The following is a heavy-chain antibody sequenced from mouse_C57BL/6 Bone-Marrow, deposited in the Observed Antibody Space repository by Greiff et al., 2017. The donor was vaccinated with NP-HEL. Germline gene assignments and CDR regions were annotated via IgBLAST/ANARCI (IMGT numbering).Heavy chain of an antibody. V-gene: IGHV1-55*01. CDR3: AREGIYDGYYGYAMDY. CDR2: IYPGSGST. J-gene: IGHJ4*01. CDR1: GYTFTSYW. Sequence: VQLQQPGAELVKPGASVKMSCKASGYTFTSYWITWVKQRPGQGLEWIGDIYPGSGSTNYNEKLKSKATLTVDTSSSTAYMQLSSLTSEDSAVYYCAREGIYDGYYGYAMDYWGQGTSVTVSA. D-gene: IGHD2-3*01.